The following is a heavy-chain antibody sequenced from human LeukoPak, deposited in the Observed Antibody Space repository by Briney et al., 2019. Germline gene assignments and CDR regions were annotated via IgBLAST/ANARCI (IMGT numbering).Heavy chain of an antibody. CDR3: ARGSSGWGAFDI. CDR2: IIPIFGTA. CDR1: GGTFSSYA. J-gene: IGHJ3*02. D-gene: IGHD6-19*01. Sequence: ASVKVSCKASGGTFSSYAISWVRQAPGQGLEWMGGIIPIFGTANYAQKFQGRVTITADESTSTAYMELSSLRSEDTAVYYCARGSSGWGAFDIWGQGTMVTVSS. V-gene: IGHV1-69*13.